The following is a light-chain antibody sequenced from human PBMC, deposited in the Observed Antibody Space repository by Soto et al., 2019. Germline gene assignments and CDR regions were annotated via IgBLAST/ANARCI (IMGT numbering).Light chain of an antibody. CDR1: QSVTSI. J-gene: IGKJ1*01. CDR2: SAS. V-gene: IGKV3-15*01. CDR3: QQYDSWPFT. Sequence: EMVMTQSPATLSVSPGERATLSCRASQSVTSILAWYQQKPGQAPRLLIYSASTRATGIPVTFSGAGSGTEFSLTISSLQSEDFAVYYCQQYDSWPFTFGHGTKVEIK.